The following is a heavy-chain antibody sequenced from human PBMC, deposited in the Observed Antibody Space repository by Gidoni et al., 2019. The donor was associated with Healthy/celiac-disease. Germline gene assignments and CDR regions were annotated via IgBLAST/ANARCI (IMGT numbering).Heavy chain of an antibody. Sequence: QVQLVQSGAAVKKPGASVKVSGKASGYTFLGHSMHWVRQAPGQGLEWMGWIKTNGGGTSYAHKFQGRVTMTRDTSISTAYMELSRLRSDDTAVYDCARLSLAQNDCRYYYYGMDVWGQGTTVTVSS. V-gene: IGHV1-2*07. J-gene: IGHJ6*02. CDR2: IKTNGGGT. CDR3: ARLSLAQNDCRYYYYGMDV. D-gene: IGHD2-21*02. CDR1: GYTFLGHS.